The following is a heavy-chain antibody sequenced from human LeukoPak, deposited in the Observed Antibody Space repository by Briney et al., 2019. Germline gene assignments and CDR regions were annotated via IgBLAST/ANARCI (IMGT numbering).Heavy chain of an antibody. CDR3: TSSIVVVVAATDAFDI. CDR1: GFTFSGSA. V-gene: IGHV3-73*01. CDR2: IRSKANRYAT. D-gene: IGHD2-15*01. Sequence: TGGSLKLSCAASGFTFSGSAMHWVRQASGKGLEWVGRIRSKANRYATAYAASVKGRFTISRDDSKNTAYLQMNSLKTEDTAVYYCTSSIVVVVAATDAFDIWGQGTMVTVSS. J-gene: IGHJ3*02.